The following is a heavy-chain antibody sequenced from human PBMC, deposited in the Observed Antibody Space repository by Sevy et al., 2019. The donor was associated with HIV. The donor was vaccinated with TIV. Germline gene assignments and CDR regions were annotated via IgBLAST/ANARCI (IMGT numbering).Heavy chain of an antibody. J-gene: IGHJ4*02. CDR1: GFTFSSNW. Sequence: GGSLRLSCATSGFTFSSNWMTWVRQAPGKGLEWVANVKQDMSEKYYADSVKGRFTISRDNAKNSLYLEMNSLRAEDTAVYYCARAQQITMRVVIAGLYFDFWGQGTLVTVSS. CDR3: ARAQQITMRVVIAGLYFDF. D-gene: IGHD2-21*01. V-gene: IGHV3-7*01. CDR2: VKQDMSEK.